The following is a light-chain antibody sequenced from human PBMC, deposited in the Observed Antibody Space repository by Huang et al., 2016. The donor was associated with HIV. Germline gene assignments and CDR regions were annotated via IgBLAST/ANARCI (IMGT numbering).Light chain of an antibody. CDR1: QHITSNY. CDR2: DAS. Sequence: EIVLTQSPGTLSLSPGERATLSCRASQHITSNYLAWYQQKPGRAPTLLIYDASSRATGIPDRFSGSGSVTDFSLTIDRLEPEDFAVYYCQQYDSSSYTFGQGTKVEIK. J-gene: IGKJ2*01. V-gene: IGKV3-20*01. CDR3: QQYDSSSYT.